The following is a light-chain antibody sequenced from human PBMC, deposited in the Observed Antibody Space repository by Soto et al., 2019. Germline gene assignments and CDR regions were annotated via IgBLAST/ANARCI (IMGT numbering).Light chain of an antibody. CDR1: SGNSSYA. Sequence: QLVLTQSPSASASLGASVKLTCTLSSGNSSYAIAWHQQLPEKGPRYLMKLNSDGSHSKGDGIPDRFSGSSSGAERYLTISSLQSEDESDYYCQTWGTGIGVFGGGTKLTVL. CDR2: LNSDGSH. V-gene: IGLV4-69*01. CDR3: QTWGTGIGV. J-gene: IGLJ2*01.